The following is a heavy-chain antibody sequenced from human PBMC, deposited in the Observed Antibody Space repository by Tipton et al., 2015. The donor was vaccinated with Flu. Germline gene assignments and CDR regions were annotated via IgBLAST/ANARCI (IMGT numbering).Heavy chain of an antibody. Sequence: TLSLTCTVSGGSISSSNYYWGWIRQPPGKGLEWIGSIYYSGSTYYNPSLKSRVTISVDTPKNQFSLKLSSVTAADTAVYYCARDGAIFGVVTPFGYWGQGTLVTVSS. CDR3: ARDGAIFGVVTPFGY. J-gene: IGHJ4*02. CDR1: GGSISSSNYY. CDR2: IYYSGST. V-gene: IGHV4-39*07. D-gene: IGHD3-3*01.